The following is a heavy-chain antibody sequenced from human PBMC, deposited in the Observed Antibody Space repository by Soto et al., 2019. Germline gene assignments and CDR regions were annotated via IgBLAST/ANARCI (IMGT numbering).Heavy chain of an antibody. CDR2: IDYSGST. J-gene: IGHJ3*02. CDR3: VRVRRSSSRPDASDI. Sequence: QVQLQESGPGLVKPSETLSLTCTVSGGSISTYYWTWIRQPPGKGLEWIGYIDYSGSTNYNPSLKSRVTISVDTSKNQFSLNLSSVTAADTAVYYCVRVRRSSSRPDASDIWGQGTVVTVSS. V-gene: IGHV4-59*01. CDR1: GGSISTYY. D-gene: IGHD6-19*01.